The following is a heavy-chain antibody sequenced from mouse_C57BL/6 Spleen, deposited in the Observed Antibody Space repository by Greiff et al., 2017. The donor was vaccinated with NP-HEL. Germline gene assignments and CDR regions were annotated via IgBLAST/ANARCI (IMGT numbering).Heavy chain of an antibody. CDR2: INPYNGDT. D-gene: IGHD2-4*01. J-gene: IGHJ4*01. CDR1: GYSFTGYF. V-gene: IGHV1-20*01. CDR3: ARGLDDYDWLYAMNY. Sequence: VQLQQSGPELVKPGDSVKISCKASGYSFTGYFMNWVMQSDGKSLEWIGRINPYNGDTFYNQKFKGKATLTVDKSSSTAHMELRSLTYEDSAVYYCARGLDDYDWLYAMNYWGQGTSVTVS.